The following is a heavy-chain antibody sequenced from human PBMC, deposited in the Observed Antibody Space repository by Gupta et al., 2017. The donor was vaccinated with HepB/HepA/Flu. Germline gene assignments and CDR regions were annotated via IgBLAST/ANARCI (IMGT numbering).Heavy chain of an antibody. V-gene: IGHV4-39*01. Sequence: QLQLQESGPGLVKPSETLSLTCTVSGGSISSSSYYWGWIRQPPGKGLEWIGGIYYRGSTSYNPSLKRRVTISVDTSKNQFSLKLSSVTAADTAVYYGARQSRESVVLYLWDNWFDPWGQGTLVTVSS. J-gene: IGHJ5*02. CDR2: IYYRGST. D-gene: IGHD2/OR15-2a*01. CDR1: GGSISSSSYY. CDR3: ARQSRESVVLYLWDNWFDP.